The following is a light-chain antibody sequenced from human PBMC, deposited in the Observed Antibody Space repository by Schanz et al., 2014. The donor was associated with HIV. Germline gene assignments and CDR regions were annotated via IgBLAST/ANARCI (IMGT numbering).Light chain of an antibody. V-gene: IGLV1-44*01. Sequence: QSVVTQPPSASGTPGQRVTISCSGSSSNIGSNTVNWYQHLPGSAPQLLIYSDNQRPSRVPDRFSGSKSGTSASLAISGLQSEDEVDYYCATWVDSLNGWVFGGGTKLTVL. CDR2: SDN. CDR1: SSNIGSNT. J-gene: IGLJ3*02. CDR3: ATWVDSLNGWV.